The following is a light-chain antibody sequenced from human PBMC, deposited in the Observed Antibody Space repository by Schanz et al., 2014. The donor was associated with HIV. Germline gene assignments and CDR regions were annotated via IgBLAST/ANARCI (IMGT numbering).Light chain of an antibody. Sequence: QSALTQPASVSGSPGQSITISCTGTSSDVGSYNLVSWYQQHPGKAPKLMIYEVSKRPSGVSNRFSGSKSGNTASLTISGLQAEDEADYYCSSYTSSSPLVVFGGGTKLTVL. CDR1: SSDVGSYNL. V-gene: IGLV2-14*02. CDR2: EVS. J-gene: IGLJ3*02. CDR3: SSYTSSSPLVV.